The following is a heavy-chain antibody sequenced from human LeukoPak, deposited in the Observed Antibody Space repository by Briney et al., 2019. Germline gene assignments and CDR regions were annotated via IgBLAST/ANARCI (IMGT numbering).Heavy chain of an antibody. Sequence: GGSLRLSCTPSGLTFSTSGFNWVRQAQGKGLEWVASICPTGFDRYHADSIKGRFTISRDNANNFLYLQMDSLRAEDTAVYYCATETNGRHYDYWGQGTLLTVSS. CDR2: ICPTGFDR. D-gene: IGHD1-14*01. CDR1: GLTFSTSG. J-gene: IGHJ4*02. V-gene: IGHV3-21*06. CDR3: ATETNGRHYDY.